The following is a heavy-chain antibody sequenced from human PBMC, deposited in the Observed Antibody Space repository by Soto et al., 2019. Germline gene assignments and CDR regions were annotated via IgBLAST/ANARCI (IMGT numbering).Heavy chain of an antibody. CDR3: AKGVDIVVVPAAIPAAMDV. D-gene: IGHD2-2*02. J-gene: IGHJ6*02. Sequence: VQLLESGGGLVQPGGSLRLSCAASGFTFSSYAMSWVRQAPGKGLEWVSAISGSGGSTYYADSVKGRFTISRDNSKNTLYLQMNSLRAEDTAVYYCAKGVDIVVVPAAIPAAMDVWGQGTTVTVSS. CDR2: ISGSGGST. CDR1: GFTFSSYA. V-gene: IGHV3-23*01.